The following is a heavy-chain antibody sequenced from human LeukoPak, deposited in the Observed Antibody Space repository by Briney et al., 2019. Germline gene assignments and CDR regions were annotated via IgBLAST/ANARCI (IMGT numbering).Heavy chain of an antibody. CDR2: SHYSRSP. J-gene: IGHJ4*02. Sequence: SETLSLTCTVPGGSVSSSSYYWGWFRQPPGMALEWIRTSHYSRSPYYNPSLKSRVTISVDTAKNQFSLNLRSVTAADTAVYYCARRREYQTFDYWGQGTLVTVSS. V-gene: IGHV4-39*01. CDR1: GGSVSSSSYY. D-gene: IGHD2-2*01. CDR3: ARRREYQTFDY.